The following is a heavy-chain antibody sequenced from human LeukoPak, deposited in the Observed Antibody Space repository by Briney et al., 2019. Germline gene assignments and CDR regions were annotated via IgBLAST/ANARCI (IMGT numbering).Heavy chain of an antibody. Sequence: SETLSLTCGVYGGSYSDYYWSWIRQPPGKGLEWIGEINHSGITNYNPSLKSRVTISLDTSKNQFSLKLSSVTAADTAVYYCARADAGSGLTFDYWGQGTLVTVSS. CDR3: ARADAGSGLTFDY. D-gene: IGHD6-19*01. CDR1: GGSYSDYY. CDR2: INHSGIT. V-gene: IGHV4-34*01. J-gene: IGHJ4*02.